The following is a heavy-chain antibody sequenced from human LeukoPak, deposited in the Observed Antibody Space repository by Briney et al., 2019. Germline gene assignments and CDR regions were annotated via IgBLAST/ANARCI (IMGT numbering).Heavy chain of an antibody. CDR3: AIVQTVDGYYYGMDV. Sequence: GGSLRLSCAASGFTVSSNYMSWVRQAPGKGLEWVSVIYSGGSTYYADSVKGRFTISRDNSKNTLYLQMNSLRAEDTAVYYCAIVQTVDGYYYGMDVWGQGTTVTVSS. CDR1: GFTVSSNY. CDR2: IYSGGST. V-gene: IGHV3-53*01. J-gene: IGHJ6*02. D-gene: IGHD2-21*02.